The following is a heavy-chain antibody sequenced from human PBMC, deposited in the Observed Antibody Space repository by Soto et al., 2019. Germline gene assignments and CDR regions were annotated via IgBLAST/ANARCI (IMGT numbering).Heavy chain of an antibody. Sequence: GASVKVSCKSSGYNFDAYYIHWVRQAPGQGLEWMGCANAYNGATLFAQVFQGRVYMTRDTSITSAVMELSGLTSGDTAVYYCARSRSTVSRGSYFDVWGQGALVTVSS. J-gene: IGHJ4*02. CDR1: GYNFDAYY. CDR3: ARSRSTVSRGSYFDV. V-gene: IGHV1-2*02. D-gene: IGHD4-4*01. CDR2: ANAYNGAT.